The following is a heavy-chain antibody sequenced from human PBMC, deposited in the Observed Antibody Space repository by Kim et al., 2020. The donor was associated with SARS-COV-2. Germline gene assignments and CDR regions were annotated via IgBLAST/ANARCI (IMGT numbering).Heavy chain of an antibody. Sequence: SETLSLTCTVSGGSVSSGSYYWSWIRQPPGKGLEWIGYIYYSGSTNYNPSLKSRVTISVDTSKNQFSLKLSSVTAADTAVYYCARGGRWFGELLGDYWG. J-gene: IGHJ4*01. CDR3: ARGGRWFGELLGDY. CDR1: GGSVSSGSYY. D-gene: IGHD3-10*01. CDR2: IYYSGST. V-gene: IGHV4-61*01.